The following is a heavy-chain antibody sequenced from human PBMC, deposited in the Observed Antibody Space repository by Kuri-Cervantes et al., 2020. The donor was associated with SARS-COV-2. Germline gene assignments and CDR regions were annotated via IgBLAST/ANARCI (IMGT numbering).Heavy chain of an antibody. V-gene: IGHV4-39*01. CDR1: GGSISSSSYY. CDR3: ARQGTGYYGSGSYYYYYYSMDV. J-gene: IGHJ6*02. D-gene: IGHD3-10*01. CDR2: IYYSGST. Sequence: SETLSLTCTVSGGSISSSSYYWGWIRQPPGKGLEWIGSIYYSGSTYYNPSLKSRVTISVDTSKNQFSLKLSSVTAADTAVYYCARQGTGYYGSGSYYYYYYSMDVLGQGPTVTVSS.